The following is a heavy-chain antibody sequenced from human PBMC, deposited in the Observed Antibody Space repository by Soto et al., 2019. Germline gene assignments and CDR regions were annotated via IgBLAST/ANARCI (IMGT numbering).Heavy chain of an antibody. D-gene: IGHD3-10*01. CDR2: ICWNSGSI. V-gene: IGHV3-9*01. CDR3: AKDEGGSGTT. CDR1: GFTFDDYA. J-gene: IGHJ5*02. Sequence: EVQLVESGGGLVQPGRSLRLSCAASGFTFDDYAMHWVRQAPGKGLEWVSGICWNSGSIGYADSVKGRFTISRDNAKNSLYLQMNSLRAEDTALYYCAKDEGGSGTTWGQGTLVTVSS.